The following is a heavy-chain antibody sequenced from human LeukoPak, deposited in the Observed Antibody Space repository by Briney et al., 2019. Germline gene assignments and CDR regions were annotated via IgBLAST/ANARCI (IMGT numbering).Heavy chain of an antibody. J-gene: IGHJ4*02. CDR3: ARDRQIAY. Sequence: GRSLRLSCASSGFTLRNYWMTWARQAPRKGLEWVANIKQDGSEKHYVGSVKGRFTISRDNAKNSVYLQMNSLRADDTAVYYCARDRQIAYWGQGTLVTVSS. CDR2: IKQDGSEK. CDR1: GFTLRNYW. V-gene: IGHV3-7*01.